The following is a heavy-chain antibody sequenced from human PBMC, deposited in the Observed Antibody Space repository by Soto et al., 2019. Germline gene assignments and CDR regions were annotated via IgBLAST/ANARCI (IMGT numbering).Heavy chain of an antibody. CDR2: IYYSGST. CDR1: GGSISSGGYY. D-gene: IGHD5-12*01. J-gene: IGHJ6*02. Sequence: SLTCTVSGGSISSGGYYWSWIRQHPGKGLEWIGYIYYSGSTYYNPSLKSRVTISVDTSKNQFSLKLSSVTAADTAVYYCARDLMATTYYYYYGMDVWGQGTTVTVSS. V-gene: IGHV4-31*03. CDR3: ARDLMATTYYYYYGMDV.